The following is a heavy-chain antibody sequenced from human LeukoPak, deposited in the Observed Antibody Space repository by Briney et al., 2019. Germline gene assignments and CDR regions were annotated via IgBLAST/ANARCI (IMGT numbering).Heavy chain of an antibody. D-gene: IGHD3-10*01. Sequence: PGGSLRLSCAASGFTFSNYNMNWVRQAPGKGLEWVSCISSGGTYIYYADSVKGRLTISRDNAKNSLYLQMNSLRAEDTAVYYCARGMGDYYGSGSYYNYYMDVWGKGTTVTISS. CDR2: ISSGGTYI. CDR1: GFTFSNYN. CDR3: ARGMGDYYGSGSYYNYYMDV. V-gene: IGHV3-21*01. J-gene: IGHJ6*03.